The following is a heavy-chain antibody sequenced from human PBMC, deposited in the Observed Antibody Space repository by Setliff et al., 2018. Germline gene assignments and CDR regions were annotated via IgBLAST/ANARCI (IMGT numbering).Heavy chain of an antibody. Sequence: SGPTLVNPTQTLTLTCNFSGFSISTSGVGVGWIRQPPGKALEWLALIYWDDDKRYTPSLKSRLTISKGTSKNQVVLTMTNMDHVDTATYYCARTRVSYYDILTGGVGILWGQGTLVTVSS. V-gene: IGHV2-5*02. J-gene: IGHJ4*02. CDR3: ARTRVSYYDILTGGVGIL. CDR2: IYWDDDK. CDR1: GFSISTSGVG. D-gene: IGHD3-9*01.